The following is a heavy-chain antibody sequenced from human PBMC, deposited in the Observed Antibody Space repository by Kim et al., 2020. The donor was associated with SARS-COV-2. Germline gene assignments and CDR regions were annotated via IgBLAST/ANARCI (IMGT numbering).Heavy chain of an antibody. CDR2: IIPILGIA. D-gene: IGHD6-13*01. CDR1: GGTFSSYT. Sequence: SVKVSCKASGGTFSSYTISWVRQAPGQGLEWMGRIIPILGIANYAQKFQGRVTITADKSTSTAYMELSSLRSEDTAVYYCAIGVRSWHDSSYYYYGMDVWGQGTTVTVSS. J-gene: IGHJ6*02. V-gene: IGHV1-69*02. CDR3: AIGVRSWHDSSYYYYGMDV.